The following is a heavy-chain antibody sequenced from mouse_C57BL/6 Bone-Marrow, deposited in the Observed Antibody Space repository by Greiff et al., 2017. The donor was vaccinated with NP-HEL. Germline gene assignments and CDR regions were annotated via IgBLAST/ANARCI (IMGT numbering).Heavy chain of an antibody. V-gene: IGHV5-9*01. Sequence: EVKLMESGGGLVKPGGSLKLSCAASGFTFSSYTMSWVRQTPEKRLEWVATISGGGGNTYYPDSVKGRFTISRDNAKNTLYLQMSSQRAEDTALYYCARQEGYYDYDDAMDYWGQGTSVTVSS. CDR2: ISGGGGNT. CDR1: GFTFSSYT. J-gene: IGHJ4*01. D-gene: IGHD2-4*01. CDR3: ARQEGYYDYDDAMDY.